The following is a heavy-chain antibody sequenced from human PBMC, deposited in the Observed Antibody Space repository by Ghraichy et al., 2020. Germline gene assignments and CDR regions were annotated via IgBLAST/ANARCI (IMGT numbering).Heavy chain of an antibody. Sequence: ASVKVSCKASGYTFTSYGISWVRQAPGQGLEWMGWISAYNGNTNYAQKLQGRVTMTTDTSTSTAYMELRSLRSDDTAVYYCARQVSSSWPFYYFDYWGQGTLVTVSS. CDR2: ISAYNGNT. V-gene: IGHV1-18*01. D-gene: IGHD6-13*01. CDR3: ARQVSSSWPFYYFDY. J-gene: IGHJ4*02. CDR1: GYTFTSYG.